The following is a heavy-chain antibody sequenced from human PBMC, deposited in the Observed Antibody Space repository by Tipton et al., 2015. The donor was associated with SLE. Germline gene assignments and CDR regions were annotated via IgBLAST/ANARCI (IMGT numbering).Heavy chain of an antibody. CDR3: ARGRLLEWLSTYYYYYGMDV. CDR2: INHSGST. J-gene: IGHJ6*02. D-gene: IGHD3-3*01. V-gene: IGHV4-34*01. Sequence: LRLSCAVYGGSFSDYSWSWIRQSPGKGLEWIGEINHSGSTNYNPSLKSRVTISVDTSKIQFSLKLSSVTAADTAVYYCARGRLLEWLSTYYYYYGMDVWGHGTTVTVSS. CDR1: GGSFSDYS.